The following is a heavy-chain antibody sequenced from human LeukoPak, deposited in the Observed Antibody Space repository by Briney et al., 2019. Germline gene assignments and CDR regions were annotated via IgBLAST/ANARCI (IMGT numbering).Heavy chain of an antibody. CDR2: ISSSSSYI. J-gene: IGHJ3*02. CDR1: GFTFSSYA. CDR3: ARSQSDAFDI. V-gene: IGHV3-21*01. Sequence: GGSLRLSCAASGFTFSSYAMSWVRQAPGKGLEWVSSISSSSSYIYYADSVKGRFTISRDNAKNSLYLQMNSLRAEDTAVYYCARSQSDAFDIWGRGTMVTVSS.